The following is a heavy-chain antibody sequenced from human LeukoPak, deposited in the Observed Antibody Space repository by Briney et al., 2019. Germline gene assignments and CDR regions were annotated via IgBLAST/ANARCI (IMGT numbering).Heavy chain of an antibody. CDR2: IYYSGST. Sequence: SQTLSLTCTVSGGSISSGDYYWSWIRQPPGKGLEWIRYIYYSGSTYYNPSLKSRVTISVDTSKNQFSLKLSSVTAADTAVYYCARDAGDYDFWSGHAFDIWGQGTMVTVSS. J-gene: IGHJ3*02. CDR3: ARDAGDYDFWSGHAFDI. V-gene: IGHV4-30-4*01. D-gene: IGHD3-3*01. CDR1: GGSISSGDYY.